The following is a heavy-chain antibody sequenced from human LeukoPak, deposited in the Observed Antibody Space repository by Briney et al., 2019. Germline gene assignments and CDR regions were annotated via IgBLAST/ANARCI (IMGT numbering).Heavy chain of an antibody. CDR2: INAGNGNT. J-gene: IGHJ3*02. Sequence: ASVKVSCKASGHTFTSYAMHWVRQAPGQRLEWMGWINAGNGNTKYSQKFQGRVTITRDTSASTAYMELSSLRSEDTAVYYCARYCSSTSCYRFAFDIWGQGTMVTVSS. V-gene: IGHV1-3*01. CDR1: GHTFTSYA. CDR3: ARYCSSTSCYRFAFDI. D-gene: IGHD2-2*01.